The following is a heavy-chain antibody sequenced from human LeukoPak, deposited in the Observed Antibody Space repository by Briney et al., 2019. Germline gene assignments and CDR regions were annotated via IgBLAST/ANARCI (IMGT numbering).Heavy chain of an antibody. D-gene: IGHD3-22*01. V-gene: IGHV3-11*01. CDR2: ISSSGSTI. J-gene: IGHJ4*02. CDR3: AKDYYDSSGYYYVWYY. Sequence: GGSLRLSCAASGFTFSDYYMSWIRQAPGKGLEWVSYISSSGSTIYYADSVKGRFTISRDNAKNSLYLQMNSLRAEDTAVYYCAKDYYDSSGYYYVWYYWGQGTLVTVSS. CDR1: GFTFSDYY.